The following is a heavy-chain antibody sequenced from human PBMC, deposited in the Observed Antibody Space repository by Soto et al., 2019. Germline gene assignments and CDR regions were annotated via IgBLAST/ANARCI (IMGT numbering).Heavy chain of an antibody. CDR1: GGTFSSYA. CDR2: IIPIFGTA. CDR3: ARSEQLIFGVVITSREKGMAV. D-gene: IGHD3-3*01. V-gene: IGHV1-69*13. Sequence: SVKVSCKASGGTFSSYAIGWVRQAPGQGLEWMGGIIPIFGTANYAQKFQGRVTITADESTNTAYMELSSLRSEDTAVYYCARSEQLIFGVVITSREKGMAVWGQGTTVTVSS. J-gene: IGHJ6*02.